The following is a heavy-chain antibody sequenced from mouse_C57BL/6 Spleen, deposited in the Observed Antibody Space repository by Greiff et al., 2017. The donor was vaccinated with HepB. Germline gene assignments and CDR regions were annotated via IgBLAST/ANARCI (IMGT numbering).Heavy chain of an antibody. Sequence: EVKLVESGEGLVKPGGSLKLSCAASGFTFSSYAMSWVRQTPEKRLEWVAYISSGGDYIYYADTVKGRFTISRDNARNTLYLQMSSLKSEDTAMYYCTREGDYYGSSPYYFDYWGQGTTLTVSS. V-gene: IGHV5-9-1*02. J-gene: IGHJ2*01. CDR1: GFTFSSYA. D-gene: IGHD1-1*01. CDR3: TREGDYYGSSPYYFDY. CDR2: ISSGGDYI.